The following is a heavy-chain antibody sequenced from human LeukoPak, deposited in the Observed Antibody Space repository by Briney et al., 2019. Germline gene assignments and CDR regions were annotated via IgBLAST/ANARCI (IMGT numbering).Heavy chain of an antibody. D-gene: IGHD3-16*01. Sequence: PGGSLRLSCAASGFTFSSYGMHWVRQAPGKGLEWVAVISYDGSNKYYADSVKGRFTISRDNSKNTLYLQMNSLRAEDTAVYYCARVMITFGGVEAAGKFFDYWGQGTLVTVSS. CDR2: ISYDGSNK. CDR3: ARVMITFGGVEAAGKFFDY. J-gene: IGHJ4*02. CDR1: GFTFSSYG. V-gene: IGHV3-30*03.